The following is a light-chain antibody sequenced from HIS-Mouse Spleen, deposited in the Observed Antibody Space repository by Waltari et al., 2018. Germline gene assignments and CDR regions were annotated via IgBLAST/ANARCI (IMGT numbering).Light chain of an antibody. J-gene: IGLJ2*01. CDR3: CSYAGSSTFEV. CDR1: SSDVGSYNL. CDR2: EGS. Sequence: QSALTQPASVSGSPGQSITISCTGTSSDVGSYNLVSWYQQHPGKAPKLMIYEGSKRRAGVSKRFSGSKSGNTASLTISGLQAEDEADYYCCSYAGSSTFEVFGGGTKLTVL. V-gene: IGLV2-23*03.